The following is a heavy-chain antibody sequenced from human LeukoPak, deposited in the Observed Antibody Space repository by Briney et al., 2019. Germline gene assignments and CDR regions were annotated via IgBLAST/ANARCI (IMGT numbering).Heavy chain of an antibody. CDR2: INSDGSSI. CDR1: GFTFSSYW. D-gene: IGHD5-12*01. CDR3: VREGRVSGYDFDC. V-gene: IGHV3-74*03. J-gene: IGHJ4*02. Sequence: GGSLRLSCAASGFTFSSYWMHWVRHVPGKGLVWVSRINSDGSSITYADSVKGRFTISRDNARTTLYLQMNSLRVEDTAVYYCVREGRVSGYDFDCWGQGTLVTVSS.